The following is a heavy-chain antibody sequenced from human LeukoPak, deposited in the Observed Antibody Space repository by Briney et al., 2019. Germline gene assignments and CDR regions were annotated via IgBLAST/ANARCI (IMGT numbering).Heavy chain of an antibody. V-gene: IGHV3-74*01. D-gene: IGHD6-13*01. Sequence: GGSLRLSCAASGFTFNNYWMHWVRQAPGKGLVWVSRINSGGSSTIYADSVKGRFTISRDNAKNTLYLQMNSLRAEDTAEYYCARAQPTSSWTAFDIWGQGTMVTVSS. CDR3: ARAQPTSSWTAFDI. CDR1: GFTFNNYW. J-gene: IGHJ3*02. CDR2: INSGGSST.